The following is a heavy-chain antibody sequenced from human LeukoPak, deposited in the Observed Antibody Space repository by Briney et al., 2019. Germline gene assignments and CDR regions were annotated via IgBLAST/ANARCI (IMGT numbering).Heavy chain of an antibody. D-gene: IGHD3-22*01. CDR2: IIPIFGTA. CDR1: GGTFSSYA. CDR3: ARDRFPSNGYYRWFAP. Sequence: ASVKVSCKASGGTFSSYAISWVRQAPGQGLEWMGGIIPIFGTANYAQKFQGRVTITTDESTSTAYMELSSLRSEDTAVYYCARDRFPSNGYYRWFAPWGQGTLVPVSS. V-gene: IGHV1-69*05. J-gene: IGHJ5*02.